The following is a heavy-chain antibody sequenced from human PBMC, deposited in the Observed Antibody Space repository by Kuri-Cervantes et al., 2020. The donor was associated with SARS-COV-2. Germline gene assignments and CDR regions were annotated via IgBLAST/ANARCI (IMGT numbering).Heavy chain of an antibody. V-gene: IGHV1-18*01. CDR2: ISAFNGNT. J-gene: IGHJ6*02. Sequence: ASVKVSCKASGYSLTSFGITWVRQAPGQGLEWMGWISAFNGNTNYAQKFRDRVALTTDTSTSIAYMELRTLRSDDTAVYYCARVDAVVYFGMDVWGQGTTVTVSS. CDR3: ARVDAVVYFGMDV. CDR1: GYSLTSFG. D-gene: IGHD5-18*01.